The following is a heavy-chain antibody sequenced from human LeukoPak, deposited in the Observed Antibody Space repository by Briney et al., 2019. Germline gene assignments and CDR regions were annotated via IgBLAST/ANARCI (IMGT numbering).Heavy chain of an antibody. D-gene: IGHD6-13*01. CDR2: ISYDGSNK. V-gene: IGHV3-30-3*01. J-gene: IGHJ5*01. CDR1: GFTFSSYA. Sequence: GRSLRLSCAASGFTFSSYAMHWVRQAPGKGLEWVAVISYDGSNKYYADSVKGRFTISRDNSKNTLYLQMNSLRAEDTAVYYCARSDSSSWRWFDYWGQGTLVTVSS. CDR3: ARSDSSSWRWFDY.